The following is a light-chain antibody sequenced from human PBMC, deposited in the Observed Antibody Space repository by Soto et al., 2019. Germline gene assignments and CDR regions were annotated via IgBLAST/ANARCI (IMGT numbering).Light chain of an antibody. V-gene: IGKV3-11*01. J-gene: IGKJ4*01. CDR3: QQRNDWPALS. CDR2: ETS. Sequence: ENVLTQFPATLSLSPGESATLSCRASEYVRVYLAWYHQKPGQAPRLLMYETSTRAPGIPRRFSGSGSGTDFTLSISSLEPEDSGVYCCQQRNDWPALSFGGGTKVEIK. CDR1: EYVRVY.